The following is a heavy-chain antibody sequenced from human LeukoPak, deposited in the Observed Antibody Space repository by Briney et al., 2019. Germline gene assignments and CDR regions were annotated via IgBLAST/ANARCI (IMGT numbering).Heavy chain of an antibody. Sequence: ASVKVSCKASGYTFTSYGISWVRQAPGQGLEWMGWISAYNGNTNYAQKFQGRVTLTTDTSTSTAYMELRGLTSDDTAVYYCAREPSGLLFDYWGLGTLVTVSS. J-gene: IGHJ4*02. CDR1: GYTFTSYG. D-gene: IGHD6-25*01. CDR3: AREPSGLLFDY. CDR2: ISAYNGNT. V-gene: IGHV1-18*01.